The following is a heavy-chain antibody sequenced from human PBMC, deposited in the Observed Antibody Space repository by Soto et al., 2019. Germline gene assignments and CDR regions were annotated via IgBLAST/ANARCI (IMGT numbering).Heavy chain of an antibody. J-gene: IGHJ5*02. V-gene: IGHV1-18*04. CDR3: AREIRSGYYYDSSGSPNWLDT. D-gene: IGHD3-22*01. CDR2: ISAYNGHT. CDR1: GYTFSTYG. Sequence: ASVKVSCKASGYTFSTYGISWVRQAPGQGLEWMGWISAYNGHTKYAQKFQGRLTMTTDTSTSTGYMELRSLRSDDTAVYYCAREIRSGYYYDSSGSPNWLDTWGQGTQVTVSS.